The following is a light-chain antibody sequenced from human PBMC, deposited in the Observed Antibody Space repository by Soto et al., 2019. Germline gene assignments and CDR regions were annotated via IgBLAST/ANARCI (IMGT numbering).Light chain of an antibody. V-gene: IGLV4-69*01. CDR3: QTWGTAIHDVV. Sequence: QLVLTQSPSASASLGASVKLTCTLSSGHSTYAIACHQQQPEKGPRYLMKLNSDGSHSKGDGIPDRFSGSSSGAERHLTISSLQSEDEADYYCQTWGTAIHDVVFGGGTKLTVL. J-gene: IGLJ2*01. CDR2: LNSDGSH. CDR1: SGHSTYA.